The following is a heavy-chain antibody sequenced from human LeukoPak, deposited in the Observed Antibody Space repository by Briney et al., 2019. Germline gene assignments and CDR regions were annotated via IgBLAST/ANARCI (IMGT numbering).Heavy chain of an antibody. D-gene: IGHD2-8*01. CDR1: GGSISSGGYY. CDR3: ATYAYCTNGVCYSDAFDI. CDR2: IYYSGST. J-gene: IGHJ3*02. Sequence: SETLSLTCTVSGGSISSGGYYWSWIRQHPGTGLEWIGYIYYSGSTYYNPSLKSRVTISVDTSKNQFSLKLSSVTAADTAVYYCATYAYCTNGVCYSDAFDIWGQGTMVTVSS. V-gene: IGHV4-31*03.